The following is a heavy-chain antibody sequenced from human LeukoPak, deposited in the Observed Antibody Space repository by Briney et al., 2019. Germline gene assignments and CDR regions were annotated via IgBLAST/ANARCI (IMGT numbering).Heavy chain of an antibody. CDR2: IIPILGIA. V-gene: IGHV1-69*02. D-gene: IGHD2-2*01. CDR1: GGTFSSYT. Sequence: ASVKVSCKASGGTFSSYTISWVRQAPGQGVEWMGRIIPILGIANYAQKLQGRVTITADKSTSTAYMEMSSLRSEDTAVYYCARGYCSSTSCYRDAFDIWGQGTMVTVSS. CDR3: ARGYCSSTSCYRDAFDI. J-gene: IGHJ3*02.